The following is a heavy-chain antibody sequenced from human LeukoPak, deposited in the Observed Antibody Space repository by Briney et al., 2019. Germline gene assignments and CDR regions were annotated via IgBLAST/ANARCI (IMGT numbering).Heavy chain of an antibody. Sequence: GRSLRLSCAASGFTFSSYAMHWVRQAPGKGLEWVAVISYDGSNKYYADSVKGRFTISRDNSKNTLYLQMNSLRAEDTAVYYCARGSWARFLYYDIRLKMNAFDIWGQGTMVTVSS. CDR2: ISYDGSNK. CDR3: ARGSWARFLYYDIRLKMNAFDI. J-gene: IGHJ3*02. V-gene: IGHV3-30-3*01. CDR1: GFTFSSYA. D-gene: IGHD3-9*01.